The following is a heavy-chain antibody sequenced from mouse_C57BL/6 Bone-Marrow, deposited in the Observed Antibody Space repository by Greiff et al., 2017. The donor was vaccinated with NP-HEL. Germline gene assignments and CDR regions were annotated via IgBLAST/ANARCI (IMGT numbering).Heavy chain of an antibody. Sequence: LQQPGAELVRPGSSVKLSCKASGYTFTSYWMHWVKQRPIQGLEWIGNIDPSDSETHYNQKFKDKATLTVDKSSSTAYMQLNSLTSEDSAVYYCARDGSSYGYWYFDVWGTGTTVTVSS. V-gene: IGHV1-52*01. J-gene: IGHJ1*03. D-gene: IGHD1-1*01. CDR3: ARDGSSYGYWYFDV. CDR2: IDPSDSET. CDR1: GYTFTSYW.